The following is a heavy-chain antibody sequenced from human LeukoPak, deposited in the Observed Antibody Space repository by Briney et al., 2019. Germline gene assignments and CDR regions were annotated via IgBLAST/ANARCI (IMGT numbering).Heavy chain of an antibody. D-gene: IGHD5-24*01. CDR1: GYTFSGYA. J-gene: IGHJ4*02. CDR3: ARGIWSATRVDYYLDN. CDR2: INAGNGHT. V-gene: IGHV1-3*01. Sequence: GASVKVSCKASGYTFSGYAIHWVRLAPGQRFEWMGWINAGNGHTKYSQNFQGRVTITRDSSANIVYMDVSSLTSEDTAVYYCARGIWSATRVDYYLDNWGRGTLVTVSS.